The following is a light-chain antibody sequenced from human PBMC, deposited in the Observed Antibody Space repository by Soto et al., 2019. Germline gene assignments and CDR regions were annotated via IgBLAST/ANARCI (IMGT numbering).Light chain of an antibody. CDR3: QQYNSYPT. CDR2: KAS. J-gene: IGKJ1*01. V-gene: IGKV1-5*03. Sequence: DIQMPQSPPTLSASVGDRVTITCRASQSISSWLAWYQQKPGKAPKLLIYKASSLESGVPSRFSGSGSGTEFTLTISSLQPDDFATYYCQQYNSYPTFGQGTKVDIK. CDR1: QSISSW.